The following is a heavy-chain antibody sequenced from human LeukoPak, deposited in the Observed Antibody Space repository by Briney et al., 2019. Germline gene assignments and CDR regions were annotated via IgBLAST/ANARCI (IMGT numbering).Heavy chain of an antibody. CDR1: GFTFSSYS. D-gene: IGHD3-3*01. V-gene: IGHV3-21*01. Sequence: PGGSLRLSCAASGFTFSSYSMNWVRQAPGKGLEWVSSISSSSSYIYYADSVKGRFTISRDNAKNSLYLQMNSLRAEDAAVYYCARDGMDFWSGYYIPVQMSAFDIWGQGTMVTVSS. J-gene: IGHJ3*02. CDR3: ARDGMDFWSGYYIPVQMSAFDI. CDR2: ISSSSSYI.